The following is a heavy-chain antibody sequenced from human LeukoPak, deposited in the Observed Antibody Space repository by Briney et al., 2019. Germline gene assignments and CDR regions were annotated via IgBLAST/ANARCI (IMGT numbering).Heavy chain of an antibody. CDR3: ASAEYYYDSSGYLLNFDY. J-gene: IGHJ4*02. CDR1: GYTFTSYG. CDR2: ISAYNGNT. Sequence: ASVKVSCKASGYTFTSYGISWVRQAPGQGLEWMGWISAYNGNTNYAQKLQGRVTMTTDTSTSTAYMELRSLRSDDTAVYYCASAEYYYDSSGYLLNFDYWGQGTLVTVSS. D-gene: IGHD3-22*01. V-gene: IGHV1-18*01.